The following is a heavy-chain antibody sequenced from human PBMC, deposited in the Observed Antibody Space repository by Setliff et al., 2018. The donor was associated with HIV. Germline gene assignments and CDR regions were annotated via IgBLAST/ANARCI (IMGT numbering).Heavy chain of an antibody. CDR2: IIPIFGSP. V-gene: IGHV1-69*13. J-gene: IGHJ3*01. CDR1: GDTSNSYA. CDR3: ASASGDYEPYQY. Sequence: ASVKVSCKASGDTSNSYAIRWVRQAPGQGPEWMGGIIPIFGSPQYAPQFRGRATITADESSRTAYMELTSLKSEDSAVYYCASASGDYEPYQYWGHGTMVTVSS. D-gene: IGHD4-17*01.